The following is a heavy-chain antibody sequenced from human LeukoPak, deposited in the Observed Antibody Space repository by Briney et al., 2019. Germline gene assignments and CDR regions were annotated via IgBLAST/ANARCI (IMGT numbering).Heavy chain of an antibody. CDR2: IYYSGST. J-gene: IGHJ3*02. CDR1: GGSISSSSYY. D-gene: IGHD3-10*01. V-gene: IGHV4-39*07. Sequence: SETLSLTCTVSGGSISSSSYYWGWIRQPPGKGLEWIGSIYYSGSTYYNPSLKSRVTISVDTSKNQFSLKLSSVTAADTAVYYCARKSPPGIPDAFDIWGQGTMVTVSS. CDR3: ARKSPPGIPDAFDI.